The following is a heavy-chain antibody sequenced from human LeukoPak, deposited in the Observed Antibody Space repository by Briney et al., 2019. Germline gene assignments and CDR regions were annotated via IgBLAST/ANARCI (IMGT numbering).Heavy chain of an antibody. CDR3: AMSPFVYSYDSSGSKRNSGVDY. CDR2: IYYSGST. J-gene: IGHJ4*02. D-gene: IGHD3-22*01. CDR1: GGSISSSSYY. V-gene: IGHV4-39*07. Sequence: SETLSLTCTVSGGSISSSSYYWGWIRQPPGKGLEWIGSIYYSGSTYYNPSLKSRVTISVDTSKNQFSLKLSSVTAADTAVYYCAMSPFVYSYDSSGSKRNSGVDYWGQGTLVTVSS.